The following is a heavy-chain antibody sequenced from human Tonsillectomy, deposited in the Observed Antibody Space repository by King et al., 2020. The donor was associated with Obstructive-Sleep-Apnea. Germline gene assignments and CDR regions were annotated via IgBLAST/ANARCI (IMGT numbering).Heavy chain of an antibody. J-gene: IGHJ6*02. CDR1: GFTFDDYA. CDR2: ISWNSDSI. CDR3: AKDIGFCSSTTCPSRYGMDV. Sequence: VPLVESGGGLVQPGRSLSLSCAASGFTFDDYAMHWVRQAPGKGLEWVSGISWNSDSIGYADSVKGRFTISRDNAKNSLYLQMNSLRAEDTALYYCAKDIGFCSSTTCPSRYGMDVWGQGTTVTVSS. V-gene: IGHV3-9*01. D-gene: IGHD2-2*01.